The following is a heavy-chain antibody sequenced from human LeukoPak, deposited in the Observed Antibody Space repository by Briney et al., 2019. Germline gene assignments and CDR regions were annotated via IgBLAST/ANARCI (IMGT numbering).Heavy chain of an antibody. CDR2: VSSNSTYI. CDR1: GFTFSSYA. V-gene: IGHV3-21*01. D-gene: IGHD6-25*01. Sequence: PGGSLRLSCAASGFTFSSYAMNWVRQAPGKGLEWVSCVSSNSTYIHYADSVKGRFIISRDNAKNSLYLQMNSLRAEDTAVYYCARGRLQSDYWGQGTLVTVSS. J-gene: IGHJ4*02. CDR3: ARGRLQSDY.